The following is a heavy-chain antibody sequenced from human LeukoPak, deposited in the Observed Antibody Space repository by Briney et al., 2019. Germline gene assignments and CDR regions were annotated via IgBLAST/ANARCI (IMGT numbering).Heavy chain of an antibody. D-gene: IGHD6-13*01. Sequence: GASVKVSCKASGGTFSSYAISWVRQAPGQGLEWMGWISAYNGNTNYAQKLQGRVTMTTDTSTSTAYMELRSLRSDDTAVYYCARYSSSWERSEFDYWGQGTLVTVSS. V-gene: IGHV1-18*01. CDR2: ISAYNGNT. CDR3: ARYSSSWERSEFDY. J-gene: IGHJ4*02. CDR1: GGTFSSYA.